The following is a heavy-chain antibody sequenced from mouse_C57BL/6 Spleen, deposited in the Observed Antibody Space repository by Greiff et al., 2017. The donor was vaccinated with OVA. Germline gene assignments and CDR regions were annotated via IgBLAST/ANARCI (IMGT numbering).Heavy chain of an antibody. CDR3: ARLVRTTVGADY. J-gene: IGHJ2*01. D-gene: IGHD1-1*01. V-gene: IGHV1-85*01. Sequence: VQLQQSGPELVKPGASVKLSCKASGYTFTSYDINWVKQRPGQGLEWFGWIYPRDGRTKYNAKFKGKATLPVALSSSTAYMELHSRTSEDAAVYFCARLVRTTVGADYWGQGTTLTVSA. CDR2: IYPRDGRT. CDR1: GYTFTSYD.